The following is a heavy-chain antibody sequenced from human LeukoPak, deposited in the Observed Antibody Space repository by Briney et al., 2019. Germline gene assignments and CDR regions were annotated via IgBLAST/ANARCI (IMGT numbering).Heavy chain of an antibody. CDR1: GFTFSSYS. CDR2: ISSSSSYI. V-gene: IGHV3-21*01. D-gene: IGHD1-7*01. J-gene: IGHJ4*02. CDR3: ARDDSDITGTTGSYYFDY. Sequence: TGGSLRLSCAASGFTFSSYSMNWVRQAPGKGLEWVSSISSSSSYIYYADSVKGRFTISRDNAKNSLYLQMNSLRAEDTAVYYCARDDSDITGTTGSYYFDYWGQGTLVTVSS.